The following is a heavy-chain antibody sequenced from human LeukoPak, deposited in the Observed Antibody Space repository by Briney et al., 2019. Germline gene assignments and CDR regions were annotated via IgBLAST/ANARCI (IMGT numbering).Heavy chain of an antibody. D-gene: IGHD2-15*01. Sequence: SETLSLTCTVSGGSISSSSYYWGWIRQPPGKGLEWIGSIYYSGSTYYNPSLKSRVTISVDTSENQFSLKLSSVTAADTAVYYCARHFTGTQNCSGGSCYNNFDYWGQGTLVTVSS. CDR2: IYYSGST. CDR3: ARHFTGTQNCSGGSCYNNFDY. J-gene: IGHJ4*02. V-gene: IGHV4-39*01. CDR1: GGSISSSSYY.